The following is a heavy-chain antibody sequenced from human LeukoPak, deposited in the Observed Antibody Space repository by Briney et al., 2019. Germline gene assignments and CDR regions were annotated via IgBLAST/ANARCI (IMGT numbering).Heavy chain of an antibody. J-gene: IGHJ6*02. Sequence: GGSLRLSCAASGFTFSSYWMHWVRRAPGKGVVWVSRINSDGSSTSYADSVKGQFTISRDNAKNTLYLQMNSLRAEDTAVYYCATGQGHGMDVWGQGTTVTASS. D-gene: IGHD1-14*01. CDR3: ATGQGHGMDV. CDR2: INSDGSST. V-gene: IGHV3-74*01. CDR1: GFTFSSYW.